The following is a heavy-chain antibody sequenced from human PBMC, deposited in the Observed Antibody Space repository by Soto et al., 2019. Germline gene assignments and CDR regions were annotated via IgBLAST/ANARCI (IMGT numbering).Heavy chain of an antibody. CDR1: GFTFSSYA. CDR3: ARGITIFGVVIIPPFDY. Sequence: GGSLRLSCAASGFTFSSYAMSWVRQAPGKGLEWVSAISGSGGSTYYADSVKGRFTISRDNSKNTLYLQMNSLRAEDTAVYYCARGITIFGVVIIPPFDYWGQGTLVTVSS. D-gene: IGHD3-3*01. CDR2: ISGSGGST. V-gene: IGHV3-23*01. J-gene: IGHJ4*02.